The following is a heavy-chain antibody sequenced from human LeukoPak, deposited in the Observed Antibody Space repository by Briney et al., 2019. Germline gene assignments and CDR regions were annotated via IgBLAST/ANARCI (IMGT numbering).Heavy chain of an antibody. CDR2: IDWDDDK. CDR1: GFSLSTSGMR. Sequence: SGPALVKPTQTLTLTCTFSGFSLSTSGMRVSWIRQPPGKAVEWLARIDWDDDKFYSTSLKTRLTISKDTSKNQVVLTMTNMDPVDTATYYCARSGYSGYDGYWFDPWGQGTLVTVSS. V-gene: IGHV2-70*04. D-gene: IGHD5-12*01. J-gene: IGHJ5*02. CDR3: ARSGYSGYDGYWFDP.